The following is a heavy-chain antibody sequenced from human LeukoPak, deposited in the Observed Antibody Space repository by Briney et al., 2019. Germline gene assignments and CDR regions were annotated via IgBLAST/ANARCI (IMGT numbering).Heavy chain of an antibody. CDR1: GFTFSSYG. J-gene: IGHJ4*02. Sequence: QPGRSLRLSCAASGFTFSSYGMHWVRQAPGKGLEWVAVISYDGSNKYYADSVKGRFTISRDNSKNTLYLQMNSLRAEDTAVYYCAKEPASGYYYDSSGYYLKSTSDYWGQGTLVTVSS. D-gene: IGHD3-22*01. CDR3: AKEPASGYYYDSSGYYLKSTSDY. V-gene: IGHV3-30*18. CDR2: ISYDGSNK.